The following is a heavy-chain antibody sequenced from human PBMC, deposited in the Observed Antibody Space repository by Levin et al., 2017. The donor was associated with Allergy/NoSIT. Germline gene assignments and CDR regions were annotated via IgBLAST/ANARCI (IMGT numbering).Heavy chain of an antibody. V-gene: IGHV3-21*01. CDR2: ISSSSSYI. Sequence: GESLKISCAASGFTFSSYSMNWVRQAPGKGLEWVSSISSSSSYIYYADSVKGRFTISRDNAKNSLYLQMNSLRAEDTAVYYCARVIHVTSAADYWGQGTLVTVSS. CDR1: GFTFSSYS. J-gene: IGHJ4*02. CDR3: ARVIHVTSAADY. D-gene: IGHD6-13*01.